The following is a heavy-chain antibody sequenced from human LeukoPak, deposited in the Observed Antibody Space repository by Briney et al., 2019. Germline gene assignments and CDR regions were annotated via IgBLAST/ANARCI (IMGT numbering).Heavy chain of an antibody. CDR1: GYTFTGKF. V-gene: IGHV1-2*02. Sequence: GSVTVSCKASGYTFTGKFIHWVRQAPGRGLEWMGWIDPKSGGTDYVQKFQGRVTMTRDRPIATAVMDLSRLISDDTAVYYCARDRGGLAYFDFWGQGTLVTVSS. CDR3: ARDRGGLAYFDF. J-gene: IGHJ4*02. CDR2: IDPKSGGT. D-gene: IGHD3-16*01.